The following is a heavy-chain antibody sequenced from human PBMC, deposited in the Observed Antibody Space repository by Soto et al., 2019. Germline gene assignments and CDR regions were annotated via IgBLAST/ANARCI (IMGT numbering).Heavy chain of an antibody. CDR1: GGSISSYY. V-gene: IGHV4-30-4*01. CDR2: IYYSGST. CDR3: ARDHYVYDILTGYGYYYGMDV. D-gene: IGHD3-9*01. J-gene: IGHJ6*02. Sequence: PSEILSLTCTVSGGSISSYYLSWIRQPPGKGLEWIGYIYYSGSTYYNPSLKSRVTISVDTSKNQFSLKLSSVTAADTAVYYCARDHYVYDILTGYGYYYGMDVWGQGTTVTVSS.